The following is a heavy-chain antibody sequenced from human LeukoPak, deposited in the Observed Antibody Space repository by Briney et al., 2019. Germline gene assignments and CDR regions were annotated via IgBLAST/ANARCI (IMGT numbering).Heavy chain of an antibody. CDR3: ARGFFYTGMDV. CDR2: TYYRSTWRY. Sequence: SQTLSLTCVISGDSVSSNSAAWNWIRQSPSRGLEWLGRTYYRSTWRYDYAVSVKSRLIINPDTSRNQFSLQLNSVTPEDTAVYYCARGFFYTGMDVWGQGPRSPSPQ. CDR1: GDSVSSNSAA. V-gene: IGHV6-1*01. J-gene: IGHJ6*01. D-gene: IGHD2/OR15-2a*01.